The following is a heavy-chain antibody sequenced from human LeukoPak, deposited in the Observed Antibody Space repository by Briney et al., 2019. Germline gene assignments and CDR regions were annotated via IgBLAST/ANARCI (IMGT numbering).Heavy chain of an antibody. V-gene: IGHV1-8*01. CDR2: MNPNSGST. J-gene: IGHJ4*02. Sequence: GASVKVSCKASGYTFISYDINWVRQATGQGLEWMGWMNPNSGSTLYAQKFQGRVTITRDTSASTAYMELSSLRSEDTAVYYCAREGRYSGSLTYGYWGQGTLVTVSS. CDR3: AREGRYSGSLTYGY. CDR1: GYTFISYD. D-gene: IGHD1-26*01.